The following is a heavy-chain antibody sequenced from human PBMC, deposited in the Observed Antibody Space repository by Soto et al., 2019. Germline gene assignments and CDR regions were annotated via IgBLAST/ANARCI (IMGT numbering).Heavy chain of an antibody. CDR3: ARGKPGIAAADP. CDR2: IDHRGNT. V-gene: IGHV4-34*01. Sequence: QVQLQQWGAGLLKPSETLSLTCAVYGGSFSNYYWTWIRHPPGRGLEWIGEIDHRGNTEYNPSLESRVAISVDTSKNQVSLNLTSVTAADTAVYYCARGKPGIAAADPWGQGTLVTVSS. J-gene: IGHJ5*02. D-gene: IGHD6-13*01. CDR1: GGSFSNYY.